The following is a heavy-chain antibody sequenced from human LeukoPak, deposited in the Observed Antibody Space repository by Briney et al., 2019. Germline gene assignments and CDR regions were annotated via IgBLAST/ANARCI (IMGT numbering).Heavy chain of an antibody. Sequence: PGGSLRLSCAASGFTFSDYYMSWIRQAPGKGLEWVSYISSSGSNIYYADSVKGRFTISRDNAKNSLYLQMNSLGAEDTALYYCARESLSGSYGYWGQGTLVTVSS. D-gene: IGHD1-26*01. CDR1: GFTFSDYY. CDR3: ARESLSGSYGY. J-gene: IGHJ4*02. CDR2: ISSSGSNI. V-gene: IGHV3-11*01.